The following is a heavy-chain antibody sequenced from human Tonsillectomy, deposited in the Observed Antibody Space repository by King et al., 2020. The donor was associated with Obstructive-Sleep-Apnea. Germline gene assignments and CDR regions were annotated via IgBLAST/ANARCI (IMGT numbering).Heavy chain of an antibody. CDR1: GGFISSYY. CDR2: MYYSGST. V-gene: IGHV4-59*01. J-gene: IGHJ6*02. Sequence: QLQESGPGLVKPSETLSLTCIVSGGFISSYYWSWIRQPPGKGLEWIGHMYYSGSTNYNPSLKSRVTTSVDNSKNQFSLKLSSVTTADTAVYYCARDSRLAAADTSYYYGMHVWGQGTTVTVSS. CDR3: ARDSRLAAADTSYYYGMHV. D-gene: IGHD6-13*01.